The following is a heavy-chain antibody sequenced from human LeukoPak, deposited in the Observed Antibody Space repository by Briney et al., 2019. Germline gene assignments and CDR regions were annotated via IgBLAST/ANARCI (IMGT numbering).Heavy chain of an antibody. CDR3: ASEGMATTNVNAFDI. CDR2: IYPGDSDT. Sequence: GESLKISCKGSGYSFTSYWIGWVRQMPGKGLEWMGIIYPGDSDTRYSPSFQGQVTISADKSISTAYLKWSSLKASDTAMYYCASEGMATTNVNAFDIWGQGTMVTVSS. D-gene: IGHD5-24*01. V-gene: IGHV5-51*01. J-gene: IGHJ3*02. CDR1: GYSFTSYW.